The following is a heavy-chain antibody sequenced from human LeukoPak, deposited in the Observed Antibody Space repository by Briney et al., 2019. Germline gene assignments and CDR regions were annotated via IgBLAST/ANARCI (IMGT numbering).Heavy chain of an antibody. J-gene: IGHJ6*03. D-gene: IGHD6-19*01. V-gene: IGHV4-31*03. Sequence: SQTLSLTCTVSGGSISSGGYYWTWIRQRPGKGLEWIGYIYYSGSTYYNPSLKSRVTISVDTSKNQFSLKLSSVTAADTAVYYCARGVRAVSVAGTLYYYYYYMDVWGKGTTVTVSS. CDR2: IYYSGST. CDR1: GGSISSGGYY. CDR3: ARGVRAVSVAGTLYYYYYYMDV.